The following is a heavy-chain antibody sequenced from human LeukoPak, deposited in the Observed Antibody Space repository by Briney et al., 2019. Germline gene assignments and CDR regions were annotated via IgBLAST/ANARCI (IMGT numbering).Heavy chain of an antibody. Sequence: SETLSLTCAVYGGSFSGYYWSWIRQPPGKGLEWIGYIYHSGSTYYNPSLKSRVTISVDRSKNQFSLKLSSVTAADTAVYYCARLLGEPNPDYWGQGTLVTVSS. CDR1: GGSFSGYY. CDR3: ARLLGEPNPDY. J-gene: IGHJ4*02. CDR2: IYHSGST. V-gene: IGHV4-34*01.